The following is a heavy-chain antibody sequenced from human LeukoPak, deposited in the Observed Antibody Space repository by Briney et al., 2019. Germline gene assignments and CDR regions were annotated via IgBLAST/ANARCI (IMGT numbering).Heavy chain of an antibody. CDR1: GDSISSGDYF. V-gene: IGHV4-30-4*01. CDR2: IYHSGSA. CDR3: ARWNRLGAFDI. J-gene: IGHJ3*02. Sequence: PSETLSLTCDVSGDSISSGDYFWSWIRQPPGKGLEWIGYIYHSGSAHYNPSLKSRVTISIDTSKNQFSLVVSSVTAADTAVYYCARWNRLGAFDIWGQGTMVTVSS. D-gene: IGHD1-1*01.